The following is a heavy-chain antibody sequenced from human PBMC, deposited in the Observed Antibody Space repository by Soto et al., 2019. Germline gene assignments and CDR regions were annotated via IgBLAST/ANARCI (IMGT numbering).Heavy chain of an antibody. CDR3: ASRGGGYYYYGMDV. CDR1: GGTFSSYA. CDR2: IIPIFGTA. V-gene: IGHV1-69*06. D-gene: IGHD2-15*01. J-gene: IGHJ6*02. Sequence: QVQLVQSGAEVKKPGSSVKVSCKASGGTFSSYAISCVRQAPGQGLEWMVWIIPIFGTANYAQKFQGRVTITAAKSTSPAYMELSRMRSEETAVYYCASRGGGYYYYGMDVWGQGTTVTASS.